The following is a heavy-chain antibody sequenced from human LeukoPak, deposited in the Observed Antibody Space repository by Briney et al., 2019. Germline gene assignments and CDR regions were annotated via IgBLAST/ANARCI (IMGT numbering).Heavy chain of an antibody. CDR1: GFTFSSYS. CDR3: RVVPAAISYYFDY. D-gene: IGHD2-2*02. Sequence: GGSLRLSCAASGFTFSSYSMNWVRQAPGKGLEWVANIKQDGSEKYYVDSVKGRFTISRDNAKNSLYLQMNSLRAEDTAVYYCRVVPAAISYYFDYWGQGTLVTVSS. J-gene: IGHJ4*02. V-gene: IGHV3-7*01. CDR2: IKQDGSEK.